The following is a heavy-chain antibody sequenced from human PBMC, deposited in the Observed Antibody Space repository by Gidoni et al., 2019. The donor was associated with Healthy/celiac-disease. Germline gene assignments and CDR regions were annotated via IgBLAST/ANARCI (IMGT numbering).Heavy chain of an antibody. CDR2: ISYDGSNK. D-gene: IGHD3-16*02. CDR3: ATQKVRLGELSPIDVCLDY. CDR1: GFTFRRYA. J-gene: IGHJ4*02. Sequence: QVQLVESGGGVVQPGRSLRLSCAASGFTFRRYAMHWVRQAPGKGLEWVAVISYDGSNKYYADSVKGRFTISRDNSKNTLYLQMNSLRAEDTAVYYCATQKVRLGELSPIDVCLDYWGQGTLVTVSS. V-gene: IGHV3-30-3*01.